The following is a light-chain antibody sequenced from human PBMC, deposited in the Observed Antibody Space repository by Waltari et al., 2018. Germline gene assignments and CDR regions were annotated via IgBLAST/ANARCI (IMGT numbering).Light chain of an antibody. CDR3: QQFGSTPAVT. Sequence: PGERATLSCRTSHFVSSDYFAWYQQKPGQVPRLLISAATRRATGIPDRFSGSSSKTNFTLTITRLEPEDFAVYYCQQFGSTPAVTFGPGTTVDIK. CDR2: AAT. CDR1: HFVSSDY. J-gene: IGKJ3*01. V-gene: IGKV3-20*01.